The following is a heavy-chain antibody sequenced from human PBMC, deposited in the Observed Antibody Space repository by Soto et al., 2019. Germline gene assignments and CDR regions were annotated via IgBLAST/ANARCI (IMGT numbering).Heavy chain of an antibody. J-gene: IGHJ5*02. Sequence: ASVKVSCKASGYTFTGYYMHWVRQAPGQGLEWMGWINPNSGGTNYAQKFQGWVTMTRDTSISTAYMELSRLRSDDTAVYYCARGYCSSTSCGDRFDLWGQGTLVTVSS. D-gene: IGHD2-2*01. CDR3: ARGYCSSTSCGDRFDL. CDR1: GYTFTGYY. V-gene: IGHV1-2*04. CDR2: INPNSGGT.